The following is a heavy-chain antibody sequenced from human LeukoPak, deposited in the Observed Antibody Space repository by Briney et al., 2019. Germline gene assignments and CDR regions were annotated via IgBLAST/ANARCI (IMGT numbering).Heavy chain of an antibody. D-gene: IGHD2-15*01. V-gene: IGHV3-66*01. CDR3: ARVIDYYYGMDV. J-gene: IGHJ6*02. CDR2: IYSGGST. Sequence: GSLRLSCAASGFTVSSNYMSWVRQAPGKGLEWVSVIYSGGSTYYADSVKGRFTISRDNSKNTLYLQMNSLRAEDTAVYYCARVIDYYYGMDVWGQGTTVTVSS. CDR1: GFTVSSNY.